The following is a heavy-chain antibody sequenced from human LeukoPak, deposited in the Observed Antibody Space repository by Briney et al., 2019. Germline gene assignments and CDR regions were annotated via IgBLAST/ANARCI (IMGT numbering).Heavy chain of an antibody. CDR1: GGSISSYY. D-gene: IGHD3-9*01. CDR2: IYYSGST. V-gene: IGHV4-59*01. CDR3: ARAVDILTGPGGFDY. Sequence: PSETLSLTCTVSGGSISSYYWSWIRQPPGKGLEWIGYIYYSGSTNYNPSLKSRVTISVDTSKNQFSLKLSSVTAADTAVYYCARAVDILTGPGGFDYWGQGTLVTVSS. J-gene: IGHJ4*02.